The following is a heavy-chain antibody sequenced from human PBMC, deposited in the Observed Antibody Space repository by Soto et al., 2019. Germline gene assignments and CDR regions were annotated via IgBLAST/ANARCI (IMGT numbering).Heavy chain of an antibody. V-gene: IGHV4-59*01. CDR2: IYYSGST. J-gene: IGHJ4*02. CDR1: GGSISSYY. Sequence: SETLSLTCTVSGGSISSYYWSWIRQPPGKGLEWIGYIYYSGSTNYNPSLKSRVTISVDTSKNQFSLKLSSVTAADTAVYYCARAYGVHFDYWGQGTLVTVSS. CDR3: ARAYGVHFDY. D-gene: IGHD4-17*01.